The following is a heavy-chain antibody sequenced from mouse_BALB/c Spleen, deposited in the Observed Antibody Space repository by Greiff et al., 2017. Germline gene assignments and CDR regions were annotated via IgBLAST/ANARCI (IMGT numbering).Heavy chain of an antibody. CDR1: GFTFSSYT. J-gene: IGHJ2*01. CDR2: ISNGGGST. D-gene: IGHD1-1*01. Sequence: EVQVVESGGGLVQPGGSLKLSCAASGFTFSSYTMSWVRQTPEKRLEWVAYISNGGGSTYYPDTVKGRFTISRDNAKNTLYLQMSSLKSEDTAMYYCARHYYYGSSYHYFDYWGQGTTLTVSS. V-gene: IGHV5-12-2*01. CDR3: ARHYYYGSSYHYFDY.